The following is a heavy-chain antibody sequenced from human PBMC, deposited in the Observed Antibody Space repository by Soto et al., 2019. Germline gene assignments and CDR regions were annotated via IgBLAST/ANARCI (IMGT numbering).Heavy chain of an antibody. CDR1: GGSISNHY. Sequence: QVQVQESGPGLVKPSETLSLTCTVSGGSISNHYWSWIRQSPGKGLEWIANIYHSGTTNHNLSLKGRVTISIDSSKNQGSLKLNSVTAADTAVYYCARGGYRTLAWFDPWGQGTLVTVSS. J-gene: IGHJ5*02. CDR3: ARGGYRTLAWFDP. V-gene: IGHV4-59*11. CDR2: IYHSGTT. D-gene: IGHD6-13*01.